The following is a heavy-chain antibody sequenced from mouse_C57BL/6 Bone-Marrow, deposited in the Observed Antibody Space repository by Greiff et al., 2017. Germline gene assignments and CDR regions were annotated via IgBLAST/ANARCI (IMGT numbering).Heavy chain of an antibody. CDR2: ISSGSSTI. V-gene: IGHV5-17*01. CDR3: ARSRNYYYGPNWYFDV. Sequence: DVMFVESGGGLVKPGGSLKLSCAASGFTFSDYGMHWVRQAPEKGLEWVAYISSGSSTIYYADTVKGRFTISTDKAKNTLFLQMTSLRSEDTAMYYCARSRNYYYGPNWYFDVSGTGTTVTVSS. J-gene: IGHJ1*03. D-gene: IGHD1-1*01. CDR1: GFTFSDYG.